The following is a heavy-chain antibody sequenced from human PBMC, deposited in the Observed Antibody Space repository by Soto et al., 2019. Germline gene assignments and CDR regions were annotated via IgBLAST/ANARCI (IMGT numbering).Heavy chain of an antibody. J-gene: IGHJ6*02. D-gene: IGHD3-3*01. V-gene: IGHV4-31*03. CDR2: IYYSGST. CDR1: GGSIGSGGYY. CDR3: ARGVGNEWSGYYYYGMDV. Sequence: LSLTCTVSGGSIGSGGYYWSWIRQHPGKGLEWIGYIYYSGSTYYNPSLKSRVTISVDTSKNQFSLKLSSVTAADTAVYYCARGVGNEWSGYYYYGMDVWGQGTTVTVSS.